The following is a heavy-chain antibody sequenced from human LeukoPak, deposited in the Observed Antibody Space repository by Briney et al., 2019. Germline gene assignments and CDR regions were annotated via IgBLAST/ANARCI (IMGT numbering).Heavy chain of an antibody. CDR2: CNHRGSA. CDR1: GGTFNAYY. Sequence: SETLSLTCAVHGGTFNAYYWSWVRQSPGKGLQWIGECNHRGSAHYSPSLKSRVTISIDTSRSQVSLTLSSVTAADTAVYFGVRGNSGSYWGDSYYYMDVWGKGTTVTVSS. J-gene: IGHJ6*03. D-gene: IGHD1-26*01. CDR3: VRGNSGSYWGDSYYYMDV. V-gene: IGHV4-34*01.